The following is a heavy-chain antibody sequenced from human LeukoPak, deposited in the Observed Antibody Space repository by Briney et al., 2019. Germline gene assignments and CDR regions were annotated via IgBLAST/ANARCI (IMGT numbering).Heavy chain of an antibody. J-gene: IGHJ5*02. CDR2: INHIGST. Sequence: PSETLSLTCAVYGGSFSGYYWSWIRQPPGKGLDWIGEINHIGSTNYNPSLKSRVTISVDTSKNQFSLKLSSVTAADTAVYYCARGRLSLYCSSTSCYVWFDPWGQGTLVTVSS. CDR3: ARGRLSLYCSSTSCYVWFDP. CDR1: GGSFSGYY. D-gene: IGHD2-2*01. V-gene: IGHV4-34*01.